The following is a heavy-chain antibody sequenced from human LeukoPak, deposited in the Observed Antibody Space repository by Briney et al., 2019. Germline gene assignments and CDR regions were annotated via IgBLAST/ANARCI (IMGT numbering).Heavy chain of an antibody. J-gene: IGHJ3*02. CDR3: ARATITMMVGIPADAFDI. CDR2: FYYSGNT. V-gene: IGHV4-30-4*08. CDR1: GVSIRSGDYY. Sequence: PSQTLSLTCTVSGVSIRSGDYYWSWIRHPPGKGLEWIGYFYYSGNTYYNPSLKSRVTISVDTSKKQSSLNLSSVTAADTAVYYCARATITMMVGIPADAFDIWGQGTMVTVSS. D-gene: IGHD3-22*01.